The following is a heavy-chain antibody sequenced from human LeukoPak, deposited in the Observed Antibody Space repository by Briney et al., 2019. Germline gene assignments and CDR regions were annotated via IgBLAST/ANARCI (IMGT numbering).Heavy chain of an antibody. D-gene: IGHD3-10*01. J-gene: IGHJ4*02. CDR1: GGSISSSSYY. Sequence: PSEILSLTCTVSGGSISSSSYYWGWIRQPPGKGLEWIGSIYYSGSTYYNPSLKSRVTISVDTSKNQFSLKLSSVTAADTAVYYCARHLRDSMVRGVIPVYWGQGTLVTVSS. CDR2: IYYSGST. V-gene: IGHV4-39*01. CDR3: ARHLRDSMVRGVIPVY.